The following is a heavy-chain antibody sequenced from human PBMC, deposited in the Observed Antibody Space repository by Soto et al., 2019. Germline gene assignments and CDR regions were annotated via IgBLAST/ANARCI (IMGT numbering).Heavy chain of an antibody. CDR2: ISWNSDNI. Sequence: LRLSCAASGFTFDEDAMHWVRQAPGKGLEWVSGISWNSDNIAYADSVKGRFTISRDNAKNTLYLQMNSLRAEDTAVYYCAKDKCCSGGSCYRFFHAWGDGTLITV. V-gene: IGHV3-9*01. D-gene: IGHD2-15*01. CDR1: GFTFDEDA. CDR3: AKDKCCSGGSCYRFFHA. J-gene: IGHJ5*01.